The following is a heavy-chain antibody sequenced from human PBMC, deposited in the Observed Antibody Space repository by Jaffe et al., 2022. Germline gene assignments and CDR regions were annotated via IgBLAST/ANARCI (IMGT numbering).Heavy chain of an antibody. CDR1: GFTFSSYG. CDR2: IRYDGSNK. CDR3: AKDPGNSGPAMIVDDAFDI. V-gene: IGHV3-30*02. Sequence: QVQLVESGGGVVQPGGSLRLSCAASGFTFSSYGMHWVRQAPGKGLEWVAFIRYDGSNKYYADSVKGRFTISRDNSKNTLYLQMNSLRAEDTAVYYCAKDPGNSGPAMIVDDAFDIWGQGTMVTVSS. D-gene: IGHD3-22*01. J-gene: IGHJ3*02.